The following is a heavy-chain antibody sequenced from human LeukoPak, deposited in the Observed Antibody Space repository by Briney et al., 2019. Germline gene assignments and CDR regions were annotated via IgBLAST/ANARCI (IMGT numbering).Heavy chain of an antibody. D-gene: IGHD1-26*01. V-gene: IGHV3-48*03. CDR2: ITSSGGTI. J-gene: IGHJ4*02. Sequence: PGGSLRLSCAASGFTFSNSEMNWVRQAPGKGPEWLSYITSSGGTIYYADSVKGRFTISRDNAKNSLDLQMNSLRGEDTAVYYCASILGGTRARGFDLWGQGTLVTVSS. CDR1: GFTFSNSE. CDR3: ASILGGTRARGFDL.